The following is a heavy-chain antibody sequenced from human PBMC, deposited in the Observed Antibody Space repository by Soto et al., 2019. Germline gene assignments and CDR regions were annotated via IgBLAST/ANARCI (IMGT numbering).Heavy chain of an antibody. CDR1: GYTFANYG. CDR2: INAGNGGT. D-gene: IGHD3-9*01. Sequence: APVKVSCKAFGYTFANYGIHWVGQVPGHSLEWMGWINAGNGGTKYSESFQGRVTITRDTFASTVYLGLSSLSSEDTASYYCARTGHSGSYDFWG. J-gene: IGHJ5*01. CDR3: ARTGHSGSYDF. V-gene: IGHV1-3*01.